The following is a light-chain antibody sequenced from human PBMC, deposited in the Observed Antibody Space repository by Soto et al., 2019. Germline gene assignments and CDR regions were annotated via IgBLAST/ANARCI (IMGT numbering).Light chain of an antibody. CDR3: QQYGSSPCT. Sequence: IVLTQSPGTLSLSPGERATLSCRASQSVSSSYLAWYQQKPGQAPRLLIYGASSRATGIPDRFSGSGSGTDFTLTISRLEPEDFAVYYCQQYGSSPCTSGQGTKV. J-gene: IGKJ1*01. V-gene: IGKV3-20*01. CDR2: GAS. CDR1: QSVSSSY.